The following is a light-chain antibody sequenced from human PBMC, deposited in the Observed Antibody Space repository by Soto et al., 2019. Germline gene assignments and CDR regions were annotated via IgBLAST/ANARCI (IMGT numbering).Light chain of an antibody. Sequence: QSALTQPASVSGSPGQSITISCTGTSSDVGGYNYVSWYQQHPGKAPKLMIYEVSNRPSGVANRFSGSKSSNTASLTISGLHAKDEAEYYCNSYTCSSIDYVFGTGTKVTVL. CDR1: SSDVGGYNY. CDR2: EVS. V-gene: IGLV2-14*01. CDR3: NSYTCSSIDYV. J-gene: IGLJ1*01.